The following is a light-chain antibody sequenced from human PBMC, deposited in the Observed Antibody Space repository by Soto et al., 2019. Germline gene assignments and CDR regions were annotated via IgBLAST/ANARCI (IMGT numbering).Light chain of an antibody. V-gene: IGLV4-69*02. CDR1: SGHSDYA. CDR3: QTWSSGLVL. J-gene: IGLJ2*01. Sequence: QSVLTQSPSASASLGAAVKLTCTLSSGHSDYAIAWHQQQPEKGPRFLMKLNSDDSHDKGDGIPDRFSGSSSGAERYLTISSLQSEDEGDYYCQTWSSGLVLFGGGTKLTVL. CDR2: LNSDDSH.